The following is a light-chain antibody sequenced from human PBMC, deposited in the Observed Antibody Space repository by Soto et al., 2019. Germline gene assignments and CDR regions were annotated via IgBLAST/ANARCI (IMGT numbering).Light chain of an antibody. CDR3: QQLNSYPPFT. CDR2: AAS. J-gene: IGKJ5*01. Sequence: IPLAPAPSSPSAPVGDRDPIPCRASQGISSYLAWYQQKPGKAPKLLIYAASTLQSGVPSRFSGSGSGTDFTLTISSLQPEDFATYYCQQLNSYPPFTFGQGTRLENK. V-gene: IGKV1-9*01. CDR1: QGISSY.